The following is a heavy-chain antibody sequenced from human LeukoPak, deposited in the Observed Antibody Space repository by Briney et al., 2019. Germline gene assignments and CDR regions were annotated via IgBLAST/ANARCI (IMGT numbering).Heavy chain of an antibody. D-gene: IGHD6-6*01. V-gene: IGHV1-69*01. Sequence: ASVKVSCKASGGTFSSYAISWVRQAPGQGREWRGGIIPIFGTANYAQKFQGRVTITADESTSTAYMELSSLRSEDTAVYYCAYYRAAQLGGALDYWGQGTLVTVSS. CDR3: AYYRAAQLGGALDY. J-gene: IGHJ4*02. CDR2: IIPIFGTA. CDR1: GGTFSSYA.